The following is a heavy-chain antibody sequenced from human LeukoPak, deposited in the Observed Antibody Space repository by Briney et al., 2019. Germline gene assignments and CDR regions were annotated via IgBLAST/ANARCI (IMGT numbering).Heavy chain of an antibody. D-gene: IGHD3-3*01. V-gene: IGHV1-2*06. CDR1: GYTFTGYY. Sequence: GASVKASCKASGYTFTGYYMHWVRQAPGQGLEWMGRINPNSGGTNYAQKFQGRVTMTRDTSISTAYMELSRLRSDDTAVYYCARGYFYDFFYFDYWGQGTLVTVSS. CDR3: ARGYFYDFFYFDY. J-gene: IGHJ4*02. CDR2: INPNSGGT.